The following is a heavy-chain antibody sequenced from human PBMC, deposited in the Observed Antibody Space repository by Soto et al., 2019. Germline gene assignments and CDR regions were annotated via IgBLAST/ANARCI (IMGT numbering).Heavy chain of an antibody. V-gene: IGHV3-74*01. J-gene: IGHJ6*02. CDR2: INSDGSNT. Sequence: GGSLRLSCAASGFTFSNYWMHWVRQAPGKGLLWVSRINSDGSNTNYADSVRGRFTISRDNAKNTLYLQVNSLRAEDTAVFYCARGVPNNFGTDVWGQGTTVTVSS. CDR1: GFTFSNYW. CDR3: ARGVPNNFGTDV.